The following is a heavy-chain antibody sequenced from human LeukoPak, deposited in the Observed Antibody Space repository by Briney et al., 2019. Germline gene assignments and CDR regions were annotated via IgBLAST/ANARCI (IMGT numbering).Heavy chain of an antibody. CDR1: GGSISSGDYY. CDR3: ARVRVPYGSGSPHGWFDP. Sequence: SQTLSLTCTVSGGSISSGDYYWSWIRQPPGKGLEWIGYIYYSGSTYYNPSLKSRVTISVDTSKNQFSLKLSSVTAADTAVYYCARVRVPYGSGSPHGWFDPWGQGTLVTVSS. CDR2: IYYSGST. V-gene: IGHV4-30-4*01. J-gene: IGHJ5*02. D-gene: IGHD3-10*01.